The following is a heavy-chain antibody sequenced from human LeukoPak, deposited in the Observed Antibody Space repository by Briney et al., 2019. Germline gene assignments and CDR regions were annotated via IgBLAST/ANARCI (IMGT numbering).Heavy chain of an antibody. CDR3: ARGGYYYDSSGYYCFRY. CDR1: GGTFSSYA. Sequence: GASVKVSCKASGGTFSSYAISWVRQAPGQGLEWMGGIIPIFGTANYAQKFQGRATITADESTSTAYMELSSLRSEDTAVYYCARGGYYYDSSGYYCFRYWGQGTLVTVSS. D-gene: IGHD3-22*01. J-gene: IGHJ4*02. CDR2: IIPIFGTA. V-gene: IGHV1-69*13.